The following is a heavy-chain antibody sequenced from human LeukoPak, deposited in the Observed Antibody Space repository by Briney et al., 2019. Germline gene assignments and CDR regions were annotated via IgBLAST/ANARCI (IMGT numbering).Heavy chain of an antibody. J-gene: IGHJ4*02. Sequence: SETLSLTCAVSGFSISSGYYWGWIRQPPGKGLEWSGSIFHGGSTYYNPSLKSRVTISVDTSKNQFSLKLSSVTAADTAFYYCARKIFTNKYYFDYWGQGTLVTVSS. CDR2: IFHGGST. V-gene: IGHV4-38-2*01. CDR3: ARKIFTNKYYFDY. D-gene: IGHD2-15*01. CDR1: GFSISSGYY.